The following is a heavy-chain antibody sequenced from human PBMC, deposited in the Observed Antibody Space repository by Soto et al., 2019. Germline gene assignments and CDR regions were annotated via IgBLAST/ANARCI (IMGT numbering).Heavy chain of an antibody. CDR3: ARVWGGAFDI. J-gene: IGHJ3*02. V-gene: IGHV4-39*07. Sequence: SETLSLTCTVSGGSISSSYYYWGWIRQPPGKGLEWIGSIYNSGSTYYNPSLKSRVTISVDTSKNQFSLKLSSVTAADTAVYYCARVWGGAFDIWGQGTMVTVSS. D-gene: IGHD3-10*01. CDR2: IYNSGST. CDR1: GGSISSSYYY.